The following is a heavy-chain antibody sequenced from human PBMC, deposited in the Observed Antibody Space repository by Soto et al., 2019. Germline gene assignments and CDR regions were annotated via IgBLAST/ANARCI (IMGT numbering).Heavy chain of an antibody. V-gene: IGHV3-30-3*01. CDR2: XSXXGXXX. CDR1: GFTFSSYA. D-gene: IGHD3-10*01. J-gene: IGHJ6*02. CDR3: ARDTMVRGVISPYGMDV. Sequence: GSLRLSCAASGFTFSSYAMHWVRQAPGKGLEXVAXXSXXGXXXXXAXXVKGRFTISRDNSKNTLYLQMNSLRAEETAVYYCARDTMVRGVISPYGMDVWGQGNTVTV.